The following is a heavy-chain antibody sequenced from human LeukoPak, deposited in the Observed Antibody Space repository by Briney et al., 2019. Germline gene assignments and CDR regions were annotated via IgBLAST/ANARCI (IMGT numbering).Heavy chain of an antibody. CDR3: ARERLGYISYYYYYGMDV. Sequence: PGGSLRLSCAASGFTFSSYAMSWVRQAPGKGLEWVSAISGSGGSTYYADSVKGRFTISRDNAKNSLYLQMNSLRAEDTAVYYCARERLGYISYYYYYGMDVWGQGTTVTVSS. J-gene: IGHJ6*02. CDR1: GFTFSSYA. D-gene: IGHD6-13*01. CDR2: ISGSGGST. V-gene: IGHV3-23*01.